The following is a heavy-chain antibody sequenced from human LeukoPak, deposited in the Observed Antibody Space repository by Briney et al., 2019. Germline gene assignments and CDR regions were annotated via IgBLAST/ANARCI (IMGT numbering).Heavy chain of an antibody. CDR3: AKDRSLLVVVAATSDY. V-gene: IGHV3-23*01. Sequence: PGGSLRLSCAASGFTFSSYAMSWVRQAPGKGLEWVSAISGSGGSTYYADSVKGWFTISRDNSKNTLYLQMNSLRAEDTAVYYCAKDRSLLVVVAATSDYWGQGTLVTVSS. D-gene: IGHD2-15*01. CDR1: GFTFSSYA. CDR2: ISGSGGST. J-gene: IGHJ4*02.